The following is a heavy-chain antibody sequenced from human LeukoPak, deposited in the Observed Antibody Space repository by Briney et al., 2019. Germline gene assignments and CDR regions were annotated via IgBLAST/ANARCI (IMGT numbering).Heavy chain of an antibody. V-gene: IGHV4-39*01. CDR3: ARHGQPQFRSHFDY. Sequence: SETLSLTCTVSGGSISSSSYYWGWIRQPPGKGLEWIGSIYYSGSTYYNPSLKSRVTISVDTSKNQFSLKLSSVTAADTAVYYCARHGQPQFRSHFDYWGQGTLVTVSS. CDR1: GGSISSSSYY. D-gene: IGHD3-10*01. J-gene: IGHJ4*02. CDR2: IYYSGST.